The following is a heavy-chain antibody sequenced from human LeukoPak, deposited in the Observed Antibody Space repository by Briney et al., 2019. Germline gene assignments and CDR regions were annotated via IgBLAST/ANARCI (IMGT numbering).Heavy chain of an antibody. CDR3: ARNEEMDYFDY. CDR2: IYSGGST. CDR1: GFTASSNY. Sequence: GGSLRLSCAASGFTASSNYMSWVRQAPGKGLEWVSVIYSGGSTYYADSVKGRFTISRDNSKNTLYLQMNSLRAEDTAVYYCARNEEMDYFDYWGQGTLVTVSS. V-gene: IGHV3-66*01. J-gene: IGHJ4*02. D-gene: IGHD5-24*01.